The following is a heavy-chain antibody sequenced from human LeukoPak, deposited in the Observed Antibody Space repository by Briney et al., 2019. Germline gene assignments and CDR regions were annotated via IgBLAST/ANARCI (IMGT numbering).Heavy chain of an antibody. CDR1: GASISGNY. J-gene: IGHJ4*02. V-gene: IGHV4-59*01. D-gene: IGHD5-18*01. Sequence: SETLSLTCTVSGASISGNYWSWIRQPPGKGLEWIAYIYFGGSSNYNPSLKSRVTLSVDASRNQWSLRWTSVTAADTAVYYCARVPIYSYGHSIDYWGQGTLVTVSS. CDR2: IYFGGSS. CDR3: ARVPIYSYGHSIDY.